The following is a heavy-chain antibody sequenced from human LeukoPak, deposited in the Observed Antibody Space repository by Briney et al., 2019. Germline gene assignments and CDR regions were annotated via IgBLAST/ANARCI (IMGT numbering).Heavy chain of an antibody. J-gene: IGHJ4*02. V-gene: IGHV3-30*18. Sequence: GRSLRLSCAASGFTFSSYGMHWVRQAPGKGLEWVAVISYDGSNKYYADSVKGRFTISRDNSKNTLYLQMNSLRAEDTAVYYCSKATAAAGLDYWAQGTLVTVSS. CDR2: ISYDGSNK. CDR3: SKATAAAGLDY. CDR1: GFTFSSYG. D-gene: IGHD6-13*01.